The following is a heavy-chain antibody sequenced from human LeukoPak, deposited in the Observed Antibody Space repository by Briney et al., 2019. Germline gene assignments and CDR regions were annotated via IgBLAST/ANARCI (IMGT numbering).Heavy chain of an antibody. CDR1: GFTFDDYG. CDR3: ARFYDYGDYDWFDP. V-gene: IGHV3-20*04. J-gene: IGHJ5*02. CDR2: INWNGGST. D-gene: IGHD4-17*01. Sequence: GGSLRLSCAASGFTFDDYGMSWVRQAPGKGLEWVSGINWNGGSTGYADSVKGRFTISRDNAKNSLYLQMNSLRAEDTALYYCARFYDYGDYDWFDPWGQGTLVTVSS.